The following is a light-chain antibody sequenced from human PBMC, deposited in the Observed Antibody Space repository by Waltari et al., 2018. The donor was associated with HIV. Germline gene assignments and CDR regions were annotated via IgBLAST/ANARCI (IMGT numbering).Light chain of an antibody. Sequence: QSALTQPASVSGSPGQSIPISCTGTSSDVGNYNYVSWYQQHPGKAPKLMSYDVTKRPSGISDRFSGSKSGNTASLTISGLQAEDEADYYCCSYAGSSTFVFGTGTKVTVL. CDR1: SSDVGNYNY. CDR3: CSYAGSSTFV. J-gene: IGLJ1*01. V-gene: IGLV2-23*02. CDR2: DVT.